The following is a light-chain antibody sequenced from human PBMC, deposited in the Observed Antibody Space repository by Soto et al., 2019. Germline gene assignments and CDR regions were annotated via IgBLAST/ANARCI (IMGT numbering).Light chain of an antibody. Sequence: DIQMTQSPSSLSASVGDRVTITCRASQNITNYLSWYQQKPGKAPKLLIYTASSLQSGVPSRFSGSGFGTDFTLTISSLQPEDFATYYCQQSYSTPRTFGQGTKVDIK. CDR2: TAS. CDR3: QQSYSTPRT. J-gene: IGKJ1*01. CDR1: QNITNY. V-gene: IGKV1-39*01.